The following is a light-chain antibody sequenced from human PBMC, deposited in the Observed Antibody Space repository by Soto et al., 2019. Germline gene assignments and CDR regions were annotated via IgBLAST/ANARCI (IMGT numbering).Light chain of an antibody. CDR3: QQYNKWPIT. CDR2: GAS. V-gene: IGKV3-15*01. CDR1: QSVSSD. J-gene: IGKJ5*01. Sequence: EIVMTQSPATLCVSPWEGASLSCVASQSVSSDLAWYQQKPGQAPRLLIYGASTRATGIPARFSGSGSGTEFTLTINSLQSEDFAVYYCQQYNKWPITFGQGTRLEIK.